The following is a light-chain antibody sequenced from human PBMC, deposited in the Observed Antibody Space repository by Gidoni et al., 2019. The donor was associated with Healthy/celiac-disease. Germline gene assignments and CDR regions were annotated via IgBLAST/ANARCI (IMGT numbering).Light chain of an antibody. J-gene: IGLJ2*01. Sequence: SFQLPHPPSVSVSPGQTASITCSGDKFGDKYACWYQQKPCQSPVLVIYQASKRPSGIPERFSGSNAGNTATLTISGTQAMDEADYYGQAWDSSTVVFGGGTKLTVL. CDR1: KFGDKY. CDR3: QAWDSSTVV. V-gene: IGLV3-1*01. CDR2: QAS.